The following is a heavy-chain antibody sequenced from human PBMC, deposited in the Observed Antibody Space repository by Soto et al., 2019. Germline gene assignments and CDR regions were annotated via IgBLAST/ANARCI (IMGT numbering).Heavy chain of an antibody. J-gene: IGHJ4*02. CDR2: ITGSEGRT. D-gene: IGHD5-12*01. CDR1: GFTFATYT. CDR3: AKNSAATIRVRFDY. V-gene: IGHV3-23*01. Sequence: EVQLLESGGGLVQPGWSLRLSCAASGFTFATYTMSWVRQTPGKGLEWVSAITGSEGRTYYADSVKGRFTVSRDNSKNTVYLQMNRLGAEDTAVYYCAKNSAATIRVRFDYWGQGTLVTVSS.